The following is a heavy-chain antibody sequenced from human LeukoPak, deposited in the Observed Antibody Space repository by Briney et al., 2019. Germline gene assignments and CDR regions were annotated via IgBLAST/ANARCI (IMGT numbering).Heavy chain of an antibody. Sequence: GGSLRLSRAASGFTFSNYAMSWVRQAPGKGPEWVSSLSDNGGSPYYADSVKGRFTISRDNSKNTLYLHMNSLRVEDTAVYYCAKDPETYSSRWFDSWGQGTLVTVSS. CDR3: AKDPETYSSRWFDS. J-gene: IGHJ5*01. CDR2: LSDNGGSP. CDR1: GFTFSNYA. V-gene: IGHV3-23*01. D-gene: IGHD2-21*01.